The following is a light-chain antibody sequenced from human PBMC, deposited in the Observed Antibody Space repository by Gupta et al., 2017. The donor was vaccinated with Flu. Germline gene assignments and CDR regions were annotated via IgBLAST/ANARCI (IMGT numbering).Light chain of an antibody. CDR1: QSVSSN. J-gene: IGKJ2*01. V-gene: IGKV3-15*01. CDR2: GAS. CDR3: QQDDNWRHT. Sequence: PATLSVSPGERATLSCRASQSVSSNLAWYPQKPGQAPRLLIYGASTRATGIPARFSGSGSVTEFTLTISSLQSEDFAVYYCQQDDNWRHTFGQGTKLEI.